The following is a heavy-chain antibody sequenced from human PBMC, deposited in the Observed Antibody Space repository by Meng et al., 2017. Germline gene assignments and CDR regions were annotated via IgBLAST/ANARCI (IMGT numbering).Heavy chain of an antibody. D-gene: IGHD3-22*01. J-gene: IGHJ4*02. CDR1: GFTFSSYS. CDR2: IKQDGSEK. CDR3: ARDRGAYYYDSSGYYWTA. Sequence: GGSLRLSCAASGFTFSSYSMNWVRQAPGKGLEWVANIKQDGSEKYYVDSVKGRFTISRDNAKNSLYLQMNSLRAEDTAVYYCARDRGAYYYDSSGYYWTAWGQGTLVTVSS. V-gene: IGHV3-7*01.